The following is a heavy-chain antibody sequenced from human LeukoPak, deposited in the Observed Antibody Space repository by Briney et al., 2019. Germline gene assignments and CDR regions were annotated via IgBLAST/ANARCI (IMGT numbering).Heavy chain of an antibody. CDR2: INSDGSST. CDR1: GFTFSSYW. Sequence: GGSLRLSCAASGFTFSSYWMHWVRQAPGKGLVWVSRINSDGSSTSYADSVNGRFPISRDNAKNTLYLQMNSLRAEDTAVYYCATGQGHGMDVWGQGTTVTVSS. D-gene: IGHD1-14*01. J-gene: IGHJ6*02. V-gene: IGHV3-74*01. CDR3: ATGQGHGMDV.